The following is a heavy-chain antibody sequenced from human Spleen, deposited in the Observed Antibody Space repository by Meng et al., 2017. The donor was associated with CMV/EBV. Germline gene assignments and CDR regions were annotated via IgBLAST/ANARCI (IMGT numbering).Heavy chain of an antibody. CDR2: INPNSGDT. J-gene: IGHJ5*02. CDR3: AKEGRLRLSSKRANSWFDP. D-gene: IGHD6-25*01. Sequence: ASVKVSCKASGYTFTAYYIHWARQTPGQGLEWVGWINPNSGDTNFAQKFQGRVTMTRDTSISTAYMELSRLTSDGTAVYYCAKEGRLRLSSKRANSWFDPWGQGTLVTVSS. CDR1: GYTFTAYY. V-gene: IGHV1-2*02.